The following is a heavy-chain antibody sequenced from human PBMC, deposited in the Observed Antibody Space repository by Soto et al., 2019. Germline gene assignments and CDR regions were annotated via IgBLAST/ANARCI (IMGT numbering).Heavy chain of an antibody. V-gene: IGHV6-1*01. D-gene: IGHD5-18*01. CDR3: ARDRNRSGYSYGPIYYYGMDV. CDR1: GDSVSSNSAA. Sequence: SQTLSLTCAISGDSVSSNSAAWNWIRQSPSRGLEWLGRTYYRSKWYNDYAVSVKSRITINPDTSKNQFSPQLNSVTPEDTAVYYCARDRNRSGYSYGPIYYYGMDVWGQGTTVTVSS. CDR2: TYYRSKWYN. J-gene: IGHJ6*02.